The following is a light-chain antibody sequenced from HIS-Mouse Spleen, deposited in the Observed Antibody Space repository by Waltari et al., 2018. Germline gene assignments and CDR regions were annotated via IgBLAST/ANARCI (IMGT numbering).Light chain of an antibody. CDR1: SSAVGGYHY. J-gene: IGLJ3*02. CDR2: EVS. CDR3: SSYTSSSTWV. Sequence: SALTQPASVSGSPGQSITISCTGTSSAVGGYHYVSWYQQHPGKAPKLMIYEVSNRPSGVSNRLSGSKSGNTASLTISGLQAEDEADYYCSSYTSSSTWVFGGGTKLTVL. V-gene: IGLV2-14*01.